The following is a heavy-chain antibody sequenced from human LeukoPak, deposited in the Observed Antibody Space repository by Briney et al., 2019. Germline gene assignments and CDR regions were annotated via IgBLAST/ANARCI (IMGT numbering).Heavy chain of an antibody. CDR3: ARLVGATDLDY. CDR2: ISGYNGNT. Sequence: VASVKVSCKASGYTFTNYGSSWVRQAPGQGLEWMGWISGYNGNTNYAQKLQGRVTMTTDTSTSTAYMELRSLRSDDTAVYYCARLVGATDLDYWGQGTLVTVS. D-gene: IGHD1-26*01. V-gene: IGHV1-18*01. CDR1: GYTFTNYG. J-gene: IGHJ4*02.